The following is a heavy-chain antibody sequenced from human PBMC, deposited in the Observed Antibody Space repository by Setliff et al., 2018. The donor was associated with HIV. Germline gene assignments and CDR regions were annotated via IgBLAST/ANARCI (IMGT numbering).Heavy chain of an antibody. D-gene: IGHD1-1*01. V-gene: IGHV4-39*01. Sequence: SETLSLTCSVSGGSIDSSDYYWGWIRQPPGKGLESIGSIYYSGSTYYKPSLKSRVTISVDTSKNQFSLKLSSVTAADTAVYYCARQGQLGSEWGQGTLVTVSS. CDR2: IYYSGST. CDR1: GGSIDSSDYY. J-gene: IGHJ4*02. CDR3: ARQGQLGSE.